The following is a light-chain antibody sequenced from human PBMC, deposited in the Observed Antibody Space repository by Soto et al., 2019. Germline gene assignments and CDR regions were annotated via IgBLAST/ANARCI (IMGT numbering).Light chain of an antibody. CDR3: QQYGSSPPAT. V-gene: IGKV3-20*01. CDR1: QSVSSSY. Sequence: EIVLTQSPCTLSLSPGERATLCCRASQSVSSSYLAWYQQKPGQAPRLLIYGASSRATGIPDRFSGSGSGTDFTLTISRLEPEDFAVYYCQQYGSSPPATFGPGTKVDIK. J-gene: IGKJ3*01. CDR2: GAS.